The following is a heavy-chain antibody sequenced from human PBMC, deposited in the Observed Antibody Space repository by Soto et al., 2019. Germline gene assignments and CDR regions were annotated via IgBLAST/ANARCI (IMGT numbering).Heavy chain of an antibody. CDR3: RHTAMVRYYYYYGMDV. J-gene: IGHJ6*02. V-gene: IGHV4-34*01. D-gene: IGHD5-18*01. Sequence: SATLTLTCALYGGSFSGYYWSWIRQTPGKGLEWIGEINHSGSTNYNPSLKSRVTISVDTSKNQFSLKLSSVTAADTAVYYCRHTAMVRYYYYYGMDVWGQGTTVTVSS. CDR1: GGSFSGYY. CDR2: INHSGST.